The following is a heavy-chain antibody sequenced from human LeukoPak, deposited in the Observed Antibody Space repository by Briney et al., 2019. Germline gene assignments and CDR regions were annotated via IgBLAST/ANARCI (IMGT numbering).Heavy chain of an antibody. D-gene: IGHD4-17*01. J-gene: IGHJ4*02. V-gene: IGHV3-20*04. CDR1: GFMFDDYG. CDR3: ARDYDYGDYPGY. Sequence: PGGSLRLSCAAFGFMFDDYGMSWVRQAPGKGLEWASGINWNGGRTGYADSVKGRFTISRDNAKNSLYLQMNSLRAEDTALYYCARDYDYGDYPGYWGQGTLVTVSS. CDR2: INWNGGRT.